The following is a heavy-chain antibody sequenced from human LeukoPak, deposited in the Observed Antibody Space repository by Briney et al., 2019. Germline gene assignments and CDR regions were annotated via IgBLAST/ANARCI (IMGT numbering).Heavy chain of an antibody. D-gene: IGHD6-13*01. CDR2: ISGSSSSI. J-gene: IGHJ1*01. V-gene: IGHV3-48*01. CDR3: ARVGPMGAAAGTGYFQH. Sequence: GGSLRLSCAASGFAFSSYGINWVRRAPGKGLEWVSYISGSSSSIYYADSVKGRFTISRDNAKNSLYLQMNSLRVEDTAVYYCARVGPMGAAAGTGYFQHWGQGSLVTVSS. CDR1: GFAFSSYG.